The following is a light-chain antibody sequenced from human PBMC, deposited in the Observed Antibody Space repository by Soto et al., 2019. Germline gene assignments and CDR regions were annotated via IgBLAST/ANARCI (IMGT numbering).Light chain of an antibody. J-gene: IGLJ1*01. CDR1: SSNIGNNY. CDR2: ETD. Sequence: QSVLTQPPSVSAAPGQTVTISCSGSSSNIGNNYVSWYQQLPGAAPKLLIYETDRRPAGIPDRFSGSKSGTSATLGITGLRTADEADYYCATWDTSLSAGRVFGPGTKVTVL. CDR3: ATWDTSLSAGRV. V-gene: IGLV1-51*02.